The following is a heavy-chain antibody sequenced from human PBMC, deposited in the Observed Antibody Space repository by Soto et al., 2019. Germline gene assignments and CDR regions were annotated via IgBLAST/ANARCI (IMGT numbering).Heavy chain of an antibody. CDR1: GGSFSGYY. Sequence: PSETLSLTCAVYGGSFSGYYWTWIRQPPGTGLEWIGEINHSGSTNYNPSLKSRVTISVDTSKNQFSLKLTSVTAADTAVYYCARGYSGYEPTYYFDYWGQGTLVTVSS. CDR3: ARGYSGYEPTYYFDY. V-gene: IGHV4-34*01. CDR2: INHSGST. J-gene: IGHJ4*02. D-gene: IGHD5-12*01.